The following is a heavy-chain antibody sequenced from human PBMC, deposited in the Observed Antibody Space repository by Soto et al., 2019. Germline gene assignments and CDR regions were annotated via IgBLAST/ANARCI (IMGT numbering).Heavy chain of an antibody. V-gene: IGHV1-8*01. J-gene: IGHJ4*02. Sequence: QVQLVQFGAEVKKPGASVKVSCKASGYTFTSYDINWVRQATGQGLEWMGWMNPNSGNTGYAQKFQGRVTMTRNTSISTAYMELSSLRSEDTAVYYCARAEAGYDYIWGSYRPAYYFDYWGQGTLVTVSS. CDR1: GYTFTSYD. D-gene: IGHD3-16*02. CDR3: ARAEAGYDYIWGSYRPAYYFDY. CDR2: MNPNSGNT.